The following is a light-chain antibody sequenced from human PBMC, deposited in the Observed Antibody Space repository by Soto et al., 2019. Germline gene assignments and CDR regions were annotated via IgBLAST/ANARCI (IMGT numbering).Light chain of an antibody. V-gene: IGKV3-15*01. Sequence: IAMTQSPATVSVSPGERATLSCRASLSISSNLAWYQQKPGQAPRLLIYGASTRATGIPDRFSGSGSGTEFTLTISSLQSEDSAVYCCQQYQNWLWTFGQGTKVEIK. J-gene: IGKJ1*01. CDR1: LSISSN. CDR2: GAS. CDR3: QQYQNWLWT.